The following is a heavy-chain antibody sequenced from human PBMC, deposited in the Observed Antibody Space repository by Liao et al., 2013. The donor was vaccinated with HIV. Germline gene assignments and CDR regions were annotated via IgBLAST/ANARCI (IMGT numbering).Heavy chain of an antibody. J-gene: IGHJ3*01. CDR1: CLHEAGAVT. Sequence: QLQESGPGLVKPSETLSPHVHCPWCLHEAGAVTRWGWIRHAPRGRAWSGFGFKYFRGRDAYHTSLQSRVTLSEDGTKNQFSLRLTSVTAADTAYYYCVRGFPGDEVYDVWGPGDTGHRLF. D-gene: IGHD7-27*01. CDR3: VRGFPGDEVYDV. CDR2: KYFRGRD. V-gene: IGHV4-39*07.